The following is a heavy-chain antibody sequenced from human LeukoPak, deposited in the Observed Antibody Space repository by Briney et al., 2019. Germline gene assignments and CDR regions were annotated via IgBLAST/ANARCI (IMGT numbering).Heavy chain of an antibody. CDR2: ISGSGGNT. CDR1: GFTFSSYA. CDR3: AKEHYGSGMTTFDY. Sequence: GGSLRLSCAASGFTFSSYAMTWVRQAPGKGLEWVSGISGSGGNTYYPDSVRGRFTISRGNSKNTLSLQMNSLRAEDTAVYYCAKEHYGSGMTTFDYWGQGTLVTVSS. J-gene: IGHJ4*02. D-gene: IGHD3-10*01. V-gene: IGHV3-23*01.